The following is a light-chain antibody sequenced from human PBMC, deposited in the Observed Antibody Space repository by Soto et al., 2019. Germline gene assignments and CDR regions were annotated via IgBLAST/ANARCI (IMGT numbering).Light chain of an antibody. Sequence: DIVMTQSPDSLAVSLGEVGTINCKSSQSVLYSSNNQNHLAWYQQKPGQPPKLLIYWASTRESGVPDRFSGSGSGTDFTLTISSLQAEDVAVYYCQQYYTTKTFGQGTKLDIK. J-gene: IGKJ1*01. CDR2: WAS. CDR3: QQYYTTKT. CDR1: QSVLYSSNNQNH. V-gene: IGKV4-1*01.